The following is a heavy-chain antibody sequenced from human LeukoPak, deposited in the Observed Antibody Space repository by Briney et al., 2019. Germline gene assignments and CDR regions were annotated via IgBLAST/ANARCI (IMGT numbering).Heavy chain of an antibody. V-gene: IGHV4-39*07. CDR1: GGSISSGVYY. J-gene: IGHJ4*02. CDR3: VRDNGNWDIDY. Sequence: SETLSLTCTVSGGSISSGVYYWGWVRQPPEEGLEWIGSIHSSGSTFYNPSLKSRVAISRDTSKNQFSLRLSSVTAADTALYYCVRDNGNWDIDYWGQGTLVTVSS. CDR2: IHSSGST. D-gene: IGHD7-27*01.